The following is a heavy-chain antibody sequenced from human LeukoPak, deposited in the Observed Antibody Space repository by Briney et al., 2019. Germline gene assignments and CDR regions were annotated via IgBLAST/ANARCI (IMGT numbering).Heavy chain of an antibody. CDR2: ISGSGDST. J-gene: IGHJ4*02. CDR3: ARRDIVVVVSASDY. Sequence: GGTLRLSCAASGFTFSSYGMSWVRQAPGKGLEWVSAISGSGDSTYYADSVEGRFTMSRDNSKNTVYLQMNSLRVDDTAVYYCARRDIVVVVSASDYWGQGTLVTVSS. V-gene: IGHV3-23*01. D-gene: IGHD2-15*01. CDR1: GFTFSSYG.